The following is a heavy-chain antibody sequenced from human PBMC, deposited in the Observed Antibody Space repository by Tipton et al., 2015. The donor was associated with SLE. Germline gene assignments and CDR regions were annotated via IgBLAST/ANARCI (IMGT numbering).Heavy chain of an antibody. CDR2: IYYSGST. V-gene: IGHV4-59*01. CDR3: ARWAGPTVNFDY. J-gene: IGHJ4*02. D-gene: IGHD4-11*01. Sequence: TLSLTCTVSGGSISSYYWSWIRQPPGKGLAWIGYIYYSGSTNYNPSLKSRVTISVDTSKNQFSLKLSSVTTADTAVYYCARWAGPTVNFDYWGQGPLVTVSS. CDR1: GGSISSYY.